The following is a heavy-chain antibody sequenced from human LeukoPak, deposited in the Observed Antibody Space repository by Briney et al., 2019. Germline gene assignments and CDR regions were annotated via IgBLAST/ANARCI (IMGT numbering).Heavy chain of an antibody. CDR2: ISWNSGSI. V-gene: IGHV3-9*01. CDR1: GFTFDDYA. Sequence: GGSLRLSCAASGFTFDDYAMHWVRHAPGGGLEWVSGISWNSGSIGYADSVKGRFTIARDNAKNSLYLQMNSLRAEDTALYYCAKDRIAVAGTSSFFDYWGQGTLVTVSS. D-gene: IGHD6-19*01. J-gene: IGHJ4*02. CDR3: AKDRIAVAGTSSFFDY.